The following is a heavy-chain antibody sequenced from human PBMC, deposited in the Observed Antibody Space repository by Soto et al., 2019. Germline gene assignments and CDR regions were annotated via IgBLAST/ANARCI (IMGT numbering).Heavy chain of an antibody. CDR1: GGTFSSYT. V-gene: IGHV1-69*01. CDR3: ARDGAGDGLDY. D-gene: IGHD7-27*01. Sequence: QVQLVQSGAEVKKPGSSVKVSCTASGGTFSSYTVSWVRQAPGQGLEWMGGIMPIFGTVSYAQKFQGRVTITADESTSTAYMELSSLTSDDTAFYYCARDGAGDGLDYWGQGTLVTVSS. CDR2: IMPIFGTV. J-gene: IGHJ4*02.